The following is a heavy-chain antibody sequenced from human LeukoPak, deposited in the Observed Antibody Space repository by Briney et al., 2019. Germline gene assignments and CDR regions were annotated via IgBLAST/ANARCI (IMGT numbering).Heavy chain of an antibody. Sequence: GGSLRLSCAASGFTFRFYAMNWVRQAPGKGLEWVSGISDSGGNTYYADSVKGRFTVSRDNSKNTLYLQMNSLRAEDTAVYYCAKDRYSGYVVLAHWGQGTLVTVSS. V-gene: IGHV3-23*01. CDR2: ISDSGGNT. D-gene: IGHD5-12*01. J-gene: IGHJ4*02. CDR1: GFTFRFYA. CDR3: AKDRYSGYVVLAH.